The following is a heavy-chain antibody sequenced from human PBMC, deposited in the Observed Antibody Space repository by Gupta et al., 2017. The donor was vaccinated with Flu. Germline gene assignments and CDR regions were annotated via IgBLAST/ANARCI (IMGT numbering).Heavy chain of an antibody. CDR3: ARLYSDRYSSTWHTYVFDY. J-gene: IGHJ4*02. CDR2: VYYSAKT. D-gene: IGHD6-13*01. V-gene: IGHV4-39*01. CDR1: ADSISSSSYS. Sequence: QLQLHGSGPGLVKPSEPLSLTCTVSADSISSSSYSCGWIRQPPGKELEWIGAVYYSAKTYYNPSLRSRVTISVDTSKKQLSLKVRSVTAADTAIYYCARLYSDRYSSTWHTYVFDYWIQGTLVTVSS.